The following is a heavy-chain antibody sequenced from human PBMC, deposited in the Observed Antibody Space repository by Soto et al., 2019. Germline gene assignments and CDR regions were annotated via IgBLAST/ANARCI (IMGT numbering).Heavy chain of an antibody. CDR2: MNPNSGNT. D-gene: IGHD3-10*01. J-gene: IGHJ5*02. Sequence: ASVKVSCKASGYTFTSYDINWVRQATGQGLEWMGWMNPNSGNTGYAQKFQGRVTMTRNTSISTAYMELNSLRSEDTAVYYCARQLWFGDYDWFDPWGQGTLVTVSS. CDR3: ARQLWFGDYDWFDP. CDR1: GYTFTSYD. V-gene: IGHV1-8*01.